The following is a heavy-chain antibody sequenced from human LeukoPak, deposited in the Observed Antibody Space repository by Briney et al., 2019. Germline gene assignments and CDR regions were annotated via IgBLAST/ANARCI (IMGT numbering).Heavy chain of an antibody. J-gene: IGHJ4*02. CDR1: GGSFSGYY. V-gene: IGHV4-34*01. CDR3: ARGDSSGSACYFDY. Sequence: SETLSLTCAVYGGSFSGYYWSWIRQPPGKGLEWIAEINHSGSTNYNPSLKSRVTTSVDTSKNQFSLKLSAVTAADTAVYYCARGDSSGSACYFDYWGQGTLVTVSS. D-gene: IGHD3-22*01. CDR2: INHSGST.